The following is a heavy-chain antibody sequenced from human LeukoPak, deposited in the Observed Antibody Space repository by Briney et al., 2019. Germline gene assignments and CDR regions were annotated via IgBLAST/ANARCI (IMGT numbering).Heavy chain of an antibody. CDR2: IYYSGST. V-gene: IGHV4-34*01. J-gene: IGHJ6*02. D-gene: IGHD3-3*01. CDR1: GGSFSGYY. CDR3: ARTPNYDFWSGYYTPYYGMDV. Sequence: SETLSLTCAVYGGSFSGYYWSWIRQPPGKGLEWIGSIYYSGSTYYNPSLESRVTMSVDTSKNQFSLKLSSVTAADTAVYYCARTPNYDFWSGYYTPYYGMDVWGQGTTVTVSS.